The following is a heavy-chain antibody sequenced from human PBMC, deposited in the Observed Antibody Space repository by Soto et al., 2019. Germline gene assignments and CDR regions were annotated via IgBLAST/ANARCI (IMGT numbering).Heavy chain of an antibody. CDR1: GYTFTSYG. Sequence: QVQLVQSGPEVKKPGASVKVSCKTSGYTFTSYGISWVRKAPGQGLEWMGWITTDKGKTTYAQKFQGRVTMTTDTSTSTAYMELRSLRSDDTAVYYCATRSPAFDYWGQGTLVTVSS. CDR3: ATRSPAFDY. CDR2: ITTDKGKT. V-gene: IGHV1-18*01. J-gene: IGHJ4*02.